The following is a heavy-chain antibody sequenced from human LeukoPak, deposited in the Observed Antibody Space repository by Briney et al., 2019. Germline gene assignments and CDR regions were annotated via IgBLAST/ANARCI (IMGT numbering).Heavy chain of an antibody. CDR1: GFTFSSYA. V-gene: IGHV3-23*01. J-gene: IGHJ4*02. D-gene: IGHD6-19*01. CDR3: AKVRGQAVAGYFDY. CDR2: ISGSGGST. Sequence: GGPLRLSCAASGFTFSSYAMSWVRQAPGKGLEWVSSISGSGGSTYYADSVKGQFTISRDNSKNTLYLHVNSLRVEDTAIYYCAKVRGQAVAGYFDYWGQGTLVTVSS.